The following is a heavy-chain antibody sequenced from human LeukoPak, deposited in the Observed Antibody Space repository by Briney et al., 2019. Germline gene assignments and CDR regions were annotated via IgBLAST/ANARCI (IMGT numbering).Heavy chain of an antibody. CDR2: VNHSGST. Sequence: SETLSLTCAVYGGSFSGYYWSWIRQPPGKGLEWIGEVNHSGSTNYNPSLKSRVTISVDTSKNQFSLKLSSVTAADTAVYYCARDMDSSSSRDAFDIWGQGTMVTVSS. CDR3: ARDMDSSSSRDAFDI. D-gene: IGHD6-6*01. V-gene: IGHV4-34*01. J-gene: IGHJ3*02. CDR1: GGSFSGYY.